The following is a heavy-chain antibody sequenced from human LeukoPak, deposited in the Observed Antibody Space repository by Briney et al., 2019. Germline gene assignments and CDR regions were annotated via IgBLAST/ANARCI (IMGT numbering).Heavy chain of an antibody. D-gene: IGHD1-26*01. CDR1: GFTFSSYG. V-gene: IGHV3-33*08. Sequence: GGSLRLSCAASGFTFSSYGMHWVRQAPGKGLEWVAVIWYGGSNKYYADSVKGRFTIPRDNSKNTLYLQMNSLRAEDTAVYYCAKWASGAGSYGYFDYWGQGTLVTVSS. J-gene: IGHJ4*02. CDR2: IWYGGSNK. CDR3: AKWASGAGSYGYFDY.